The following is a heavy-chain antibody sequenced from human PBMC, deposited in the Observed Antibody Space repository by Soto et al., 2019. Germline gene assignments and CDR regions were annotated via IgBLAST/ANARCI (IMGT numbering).Heavy chain of an antibody. J-gene: IGHJ4*02. Sequence: QVQLVQSGAEVKKPGASVKVSCKASGYTFTNHDINWVRQVPGQGLEWMGWMIPDSGRTGYAQKFQGRVTMTRNTXXXXXXXXXXXXXXXXXXXXXXXXXXXXXXXXXYWGQGTLVTVSS. CDR3: XXXXXXXXXXXY. V-gene: IGHV1-8*01. CDR2: MIPDSGRT. CDR1: GYTFTNHD.